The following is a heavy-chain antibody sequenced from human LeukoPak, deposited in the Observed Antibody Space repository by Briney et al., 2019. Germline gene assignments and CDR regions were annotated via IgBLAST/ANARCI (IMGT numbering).Heavy chain of an antibody. CDR3: AKGKSTGAVDWFDP. Sequence: GGSLRLSCAASGFTFSSYAMSWVRQAPGKGLEWVSSIAGTGDTYYVDSVKGRFTVSRDNSKNTLYLQINSLTAEDTALHYCAKGKSTGAVDWFDPWGQGTLVTVSS. J-gene: IGHJ5*02. D-gene: IGHD2-8*02. V-gene: IGHV3-23*01. CDR2: IAGTGDT. CDR1: GFTFSSYA.